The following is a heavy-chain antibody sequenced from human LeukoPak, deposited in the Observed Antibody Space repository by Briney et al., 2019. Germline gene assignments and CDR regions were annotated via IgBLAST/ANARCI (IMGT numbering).Heavy chain of an antibody. CDR1: GDSISSHY. CDR3: ARGGGWSPYYFDY. Sequence: PSETLSLTCTVSGDSISSHYLAWIRQPAGKGLEWIGITSGTGNYNPSLTSRVTISVDSSKNQFSLKLSSVTAADTAVYYCARGGGWSPYYFDYWGQGTLVTVSS. J-gene: IGHJ4*02. D-gene: IGHD6-19*01. CDR2: TSGTG. V-gene: IGHV4-4*07.